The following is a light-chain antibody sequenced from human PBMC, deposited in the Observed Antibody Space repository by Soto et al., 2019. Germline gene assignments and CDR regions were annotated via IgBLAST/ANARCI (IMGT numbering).Light chain of an antibody. J-gene: IGKJ3*01. CDR3: QQYGSSPFT. Sequence: EIVLTQSPGTLSLSPGERATHSCRASQSVRSSYLAWYQQRPGQTPRLLFYGASSRATGIPDRFSGSGSGTDFTLTISRLEPEDFAVYYCQQYGSSPFTFGPGTKVDIK. CDR1: QSVRSSY. V-gene: IGKV3-20*01. CDR2: GAS.